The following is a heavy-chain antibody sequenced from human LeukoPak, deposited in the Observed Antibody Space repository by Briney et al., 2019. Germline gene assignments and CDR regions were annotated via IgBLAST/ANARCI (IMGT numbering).Heavy chain of an antibody. D-gene: IGHD1-1*01. CDR3: ARRKGATGTTLFVP. J-gene: IGHJ5*02. Sequence: ASVKVSCKASGYTFTSYGIHWVRQATGQGLEWMGWMDPDSGNTAYAQNFQGRVTMTRNTSISTACMELSSLRSEDTAVYYCARRKGATGTTLFVPWGQGTLVTISS. CDR1: GYTFTSYG. V-gene: IGHV1-8*01. CDR2: MDPDSGNT.